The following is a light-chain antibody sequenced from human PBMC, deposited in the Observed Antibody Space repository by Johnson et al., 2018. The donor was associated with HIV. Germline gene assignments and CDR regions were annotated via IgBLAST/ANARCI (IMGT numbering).Light chain of an antibody. CDR3: GTWDTSLSVYV. CDR2: ENN. V-gene: IGLV1-51*02. Sequence: QSVLTQPPSVSAAPGQKVSISCSGSSSNIGNNYVSWYQQLPGTAPKLLIYENNKRPSGIPDRFSGSKSDTSATLGITGLQTGDEAEYYCGTWDTSLSVYVFGTGTKVTV. CDR1: SSNIGNNY. J-gene: IGLJ1*01.